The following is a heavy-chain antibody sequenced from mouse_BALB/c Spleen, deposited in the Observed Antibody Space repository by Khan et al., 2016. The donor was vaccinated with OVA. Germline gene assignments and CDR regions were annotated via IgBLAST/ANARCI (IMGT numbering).Heavy chain of an antibody. CDR3: TRGGGGTRFVY. V-gene: IGHV1S137*01. CDR1: GYTFTDFT. Sequence: QVQLQQSGAELVRPGVSVKISCKGSGYTFTDFTIHWVRQSHAMSLEWIGVISTYYGHPTYNQEFKDKATLTVDKSSSTAYMELARLTSEDSAIYYCTRGGGGTRFVYWGQGTLVTVSA. CDR2: ISTYYGHP. D-gene: IGHD1-3*01. J-gene: IGHJ3*01.